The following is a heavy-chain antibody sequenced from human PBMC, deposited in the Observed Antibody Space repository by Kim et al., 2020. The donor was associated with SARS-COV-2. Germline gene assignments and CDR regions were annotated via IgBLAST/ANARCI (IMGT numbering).Heavy chain of an antibody. V-gene: IGHV4-59*08. CDR2: IYYSGST. Sequence: SETLSLTCTVSGGSISSYYWSWIRQPPGKGLEWIGYIYYSGSTNYNPSLKSRVTISVDTSKNQFSLKLSSVTAADTAVYYFARHKALGSGVAFDIWGQGT. D-gene: IGHD3-10*02. J-gene: IGHJ3*02. CDR1: GGSISSYY. CDR3: ARHKALGSGVAFDI.